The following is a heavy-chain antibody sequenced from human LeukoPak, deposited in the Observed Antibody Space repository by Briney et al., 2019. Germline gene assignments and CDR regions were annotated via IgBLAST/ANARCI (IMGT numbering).Heavy chain of an antibody. J-gene: IGHJ6*03. Sequence: ASVTVSCKASGYTFTGYYMHWVRQAPGQGLEWMGGIIPIFGTANYAQKFQGRVTITTDESTSTAYMELSSLRSEDTAVYYCAVVKPDIVVVPAVVEEGYYYMDVWGKGTTVTVSS. CDR2: IIPIFGTA. CDR3: AVVKPDIVVVPAVVEEGYYYMDV. V-gene: IGHV1-69*05. D-gene: IGHD2-2*01. CDR1: GYTFTGYY.